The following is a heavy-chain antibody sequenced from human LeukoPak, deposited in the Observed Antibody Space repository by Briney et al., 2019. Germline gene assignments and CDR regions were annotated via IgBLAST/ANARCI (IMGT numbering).Heavy chain of an antibody. D-gene: IGHD3-22*01. V-gene: IGHV3-23*01. J-gene: IGHJ4*02. Sequence: PGGSLRLSCGASGLTFNIYALSWVRQAPGKGLEWISTISATGRSTYYADSVKGRFTISRDNSKNTLFLQMNSLRAEDTATYYCAKSTPYYYDTTGLFDYWGQGTLVTVSS. CDR3: AKSTPYYYDTTGLFDY. CDR2: ISATGRST. CDR1: GLTFNIYA.